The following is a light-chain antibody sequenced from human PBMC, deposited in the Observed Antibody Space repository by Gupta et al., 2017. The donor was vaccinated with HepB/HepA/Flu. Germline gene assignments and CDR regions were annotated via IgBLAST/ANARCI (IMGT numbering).Light chain of an antibody. CDR1: KLGDKY. V-gene: IGLV3-1*01. Sequence: SYELTQPPSVSVSPGQTASIPCSGDKLGDKYAYWYQQKPGQSPVLVIHQDSKRPSGIPERFSGSNSGNTATLTISGTQAMDEADYYCQAWDNSTAVFGGGTKLTVL. CDR2: QDS. CDR3: QAWDNSTAV. J-gene: IGLJ3*02.